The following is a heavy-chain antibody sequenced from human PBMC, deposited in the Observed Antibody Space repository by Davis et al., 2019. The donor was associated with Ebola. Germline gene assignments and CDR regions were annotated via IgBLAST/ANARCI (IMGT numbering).Heavy chain of an antibody. V-gene: IGHV3-23*01. CDR3: ARDQDTSPEWNWFDS. CDR1: GFALSSHA. Sequence: GESLKISCAASGFALSSHAMSWVRQAPEKGLEWVSAISGHGDITHYADSVKGRFTISRDNSKNTLYLQMNSLRAEDTALYYCARDQDTSPEWNWFDSWGQGTLVTVSS. J-gene: IGHJ5*01. D-gene: IGHD3-3*01. CDR2: ISGHGDIT.